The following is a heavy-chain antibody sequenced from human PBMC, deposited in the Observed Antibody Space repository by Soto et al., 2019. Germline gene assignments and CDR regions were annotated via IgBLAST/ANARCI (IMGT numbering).Heavy chain of an antibody. J-gene: IGHJ4*02. CDR3: VRGTPNPGVDK. D-gene: IGHD1-7*01. CDR1: GFTFSNYW. V-gene: IGHV3-7*03. Sequence: VGSLRLSCAASGFTFSNYWMNWVRHAPGKGLEWVANIKEDGSYKNYVDSVKGRFTISRDNAKNALYLQINSLRAEDAAVYYCVRGTPNPGVDKWGQGTLGTAPQ. CDR2: IKEDGSYK.